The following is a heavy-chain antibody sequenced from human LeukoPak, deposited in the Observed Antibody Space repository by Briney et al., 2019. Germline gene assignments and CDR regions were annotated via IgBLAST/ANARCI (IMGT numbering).Heavy chain of an antibody. CDR2: ISSSGSTI. D-gene: IGHD5-12*01. Sequence: GGSLRLSCAASGFTFSDYYMSWIRQAPGKGLEWVSYISSSGSTIYYADSVKGRFTISRDNSKNTLYLQMNSLRSEDTAVYYCARGGDSGYDYAYYFDYWGQGTLVTVSS. CDR1: GFTFSDYY. CDR3: ARGGDSGYDYAYYFDY. V-gene: IGHV3-11*01. J-gene: IGHJ4*02.